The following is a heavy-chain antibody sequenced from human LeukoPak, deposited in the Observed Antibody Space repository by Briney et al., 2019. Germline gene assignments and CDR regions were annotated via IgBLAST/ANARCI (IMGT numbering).Heavy chain of an antibody. CDR2: IHYSGST. CDR1: GSMYNYY. J-gene: IGHJ4*02. CDR3: ARAGMVRGVMRRFDY. D-gene: IGHD3-10*01. Sequence: SETLSLTCTVSGSMYNYYWSWIRQPPGKGLEWIGYIHYSGSTYYNPSLKSRVTISVDTSKNQFSLKLSSVTAADTAVYYCARAGMVRGVMRRFDYWGQGTLVTVSS. V-gene: IGHV4-59*12.